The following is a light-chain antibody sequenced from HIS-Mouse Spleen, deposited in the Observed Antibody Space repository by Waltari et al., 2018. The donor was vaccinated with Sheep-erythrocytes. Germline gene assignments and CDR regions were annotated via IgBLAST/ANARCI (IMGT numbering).Light chain of an antibody. Sequence: QSALTQPPSASGSPGQSVTIPCPGTSSYVGGYNYVSRYQQHPGKAPKLMIYEVSKRPSGVPDRFSGSKSGNTASLTVSGLQAEDEADYYCSSYAGSNNWVFGGGTKLTVL. J-gene: IGLJ3*02. V-gene: IGLV2-8*01. CDR1: SSYVGGYNY. CDR2: EVS. CDR3: SSYAGSNNWV.